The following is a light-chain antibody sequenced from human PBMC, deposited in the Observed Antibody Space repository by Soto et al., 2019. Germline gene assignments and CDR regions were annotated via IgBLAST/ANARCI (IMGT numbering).Light chain of an antibody. J-gene: IGKJ4*01. CDR3: QQSYSTPLT. CDR2: AAS. Sequence: DIQMTQSPSSLSASVGDRVTITCRASQSISSYVKWYQQKPGKAPKLLIYAASSLQSGVPSSFSGSGSGTDFTLTISSLQPEDFATYYCQQSYSTPLTFGGGTKVEIK. V-gene: IGKV1-39*01. CDR1: QSISSY.